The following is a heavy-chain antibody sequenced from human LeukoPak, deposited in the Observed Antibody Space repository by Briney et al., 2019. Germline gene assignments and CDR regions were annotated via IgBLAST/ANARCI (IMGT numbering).Heavy chain of an antibody. CDR2: ISAYNGNT. Sequence: ASVKVSCKASGYTFTSYGISWVRQAPGQGLEWMGWISAYNGNTTYAQQLQGRVTMTTDTSTSTAYMELRSLRSDDTAVYYCARDGGTTLRPYYSYYYMDVSGTGTTVTVSS. CDR1: GYTFTSYG. V-gene: IGHV1-18*01. J-gene: IGHJ6*03. D-gene: IGHD1-14*01. CDR3: ARDGGTTLRPYYSYYYMDV.